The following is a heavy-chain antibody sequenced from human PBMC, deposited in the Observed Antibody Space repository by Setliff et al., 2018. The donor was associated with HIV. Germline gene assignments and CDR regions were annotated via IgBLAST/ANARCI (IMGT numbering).Heavy chain of an antibody. V-gene: IGHV5-51*01. CDR1: GYSFTSNW. CDR2: IHPVDSDT. D-gene: IGHD6-13*01. J-gene: IGHJ3*02. Sequence: PGESLKISRQGPGYSFTSNWIGWVRQMPGKGLEWMGIIHPVDSDTRYSPSFQGQVTISADKSISTAYLQGSTLNASDTAIYYCARHRHTAAGTLDAFDIWGQGTVVTVSS. CDR3: ARHRHTAAGTLDAFDI.